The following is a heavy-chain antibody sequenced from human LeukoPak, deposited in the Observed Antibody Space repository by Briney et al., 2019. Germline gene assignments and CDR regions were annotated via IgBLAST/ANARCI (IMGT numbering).Heavy chain of an antibody. CDR3: ARVLLDGSGSYDSETFDY. CDR2: IIPILGIA. CDR1: GGTFSSYA. J-gene: IGHJ4*02. D-gene: IGHD3-10*01. V-gene: IGHV1-69*04. Sequence: SVKVSCKASGGTFSSYAISWVRQAPGQGLEWMGRIIPILGIANYAQKFQGRVTITADKSTSTAYMELSSLRSEDTAVYYCARVLLDGSGSYDSETFDYWGQGTLVTVSS.